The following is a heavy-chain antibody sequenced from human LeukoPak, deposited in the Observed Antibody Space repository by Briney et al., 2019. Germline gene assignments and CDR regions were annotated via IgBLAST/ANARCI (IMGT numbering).Heavy chain of an antibody. CDR3: ARGAGRLDV. J-gene: IGHJ6*02. D-gene: IGHD1-14*01. CDR1: GFSFSGYY. Sequence: SETLSLTCAVYGFSFSGYYWSWVRQPPGKGLEWIGEINHSGSTNYNPSLKSRVTISVDTSKNQFSLKLSSVTAADTAVYYCARGAGRLDVWGQGTTVTVSS. CDR2: INHSGST. V-gene: IGHV4-34*01.